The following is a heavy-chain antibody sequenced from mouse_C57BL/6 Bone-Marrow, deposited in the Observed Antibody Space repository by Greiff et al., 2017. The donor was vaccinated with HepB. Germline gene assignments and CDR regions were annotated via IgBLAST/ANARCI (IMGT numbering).Heavy chain of an antibody. Sequence: VKLMESGAELARPGASVKLSCKASGYTFTSYGISWVKQRTGQGLEWIGEIYPRSGNTYYNEKFKGKATLTADKSSSTAYMELRSLTSEDSAVYFCAKLRSPFDYWGQGTTLTVSS. V-gene: IGHV1-81*01. CDR2: IYPRSGNT. CDR1: GYTFTSYG. J-gene: IGHJ2*01. CDR3: AKLRSPFDY. D-gene: IGHD1-1*01.